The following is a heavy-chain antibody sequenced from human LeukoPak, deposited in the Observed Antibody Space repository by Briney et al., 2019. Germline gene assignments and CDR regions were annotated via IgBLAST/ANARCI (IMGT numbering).Heavy chain of an antibody. CDR2: VWFDGSNE. V-gene: IGHV3-33*06. CDR3: AKDNLMGTAIEY. J-gene: IGHJ4*02. D-gene: IGHD2-21*02. Sequence: PGGSLRLSCAASGFTFSGYGMHWVRQAPGKGLEWVAVVWFDGSNEYYADSVRGRFTISRDSSKNTLSLQMNSLRAEDTAVYYCAKDNLMGTAIEYRGQGTLVTVSS. CDR1: GFTFSGYG.